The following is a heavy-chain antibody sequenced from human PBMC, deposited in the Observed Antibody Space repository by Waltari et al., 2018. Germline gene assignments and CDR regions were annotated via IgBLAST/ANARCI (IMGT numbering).Heavy chain of an antibody. V-gene: IGHV3-7*04. J-gene: IGHJ4*02. D-gene: IGHD5-12*01. CDR1: GFTFGTSW. CDR2: IKPDGSGR. Sequence: EVQLVESGGGLVHPGGTLSHSGAASGFTFGTSWMNWVRPAPGRVPAWVANIKPDGSGRSYVDFVRGRFTISRDNAKSSLYLQINSLTVEDTAIYYCARDRGWLQFDYWGQGALVIVSS. CDR3: ARDRGWLQFDY.